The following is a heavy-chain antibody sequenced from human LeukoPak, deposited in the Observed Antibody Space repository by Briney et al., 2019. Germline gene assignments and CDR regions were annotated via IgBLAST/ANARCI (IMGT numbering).Heavy chain of an antibody. CDR3: AKPPGLRRLDP. D-gene: IGHD5-12*01. J-gene: IGHJ5*02. V-gene: IGHV3-53*01. CDR2: IYNADST. CDR1: GFSVTSNY. Sequence: GGSLRLSCTASGFSVTSNYMSWVRQAPGKGLEWISVIYNADSTYYADSVKGRFTISRDNSKNMVFLQMNSLRAEDTAVYYCAKPPGLRRLDPWGQGTLVTVSS.